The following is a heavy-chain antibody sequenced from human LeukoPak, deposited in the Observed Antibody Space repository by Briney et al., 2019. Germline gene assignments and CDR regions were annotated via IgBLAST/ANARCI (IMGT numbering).Heavy chain of an antibody. CDR1: GGSFSGYY. CDR2: INHSGST. CDR3: ARDPLAGDRSYAFDI. J-gene: IGHJ3*02. V-gene: IGHV4-34*09. Sequence: PSETLSLTCAVYGGSFSGYYWSWIRQPPGKGLEWIGEINHSGSTYYNPSLKSRVTISVDTSKNQFSLKLSSVTAADTAVYYCARDPLAGDRSYAFDIWGQGTMVTVSS. D-gene: IGHD3-16*01.